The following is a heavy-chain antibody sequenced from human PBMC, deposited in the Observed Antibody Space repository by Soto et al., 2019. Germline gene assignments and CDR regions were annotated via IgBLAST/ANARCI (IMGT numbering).Heavy chain of an antibody. CDR2: ITWSSATI. CDR3: AKERGVAVAGPRGMDF. CDR1: GFTFDNYA. D-gene: IGHD6-19*01. J-gene: IGHJ6*02. V-gene: IGHV3-9*01. Sequence: GGSLRLSCAASGFTFDNYAMNWVRQAPGKGLEWVSGITWSSATIDYADSVEGRFTISRDNAKNWLYLQMNSLTAEDTAVYFCAKERGVAVAGPRGMDFWGQGTTVTVSS.